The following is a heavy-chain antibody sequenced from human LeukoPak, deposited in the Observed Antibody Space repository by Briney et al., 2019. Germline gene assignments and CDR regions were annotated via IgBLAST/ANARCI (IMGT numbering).Heavy chain of an antibody. V-gene: IGHV3-30*18. D-gene: IGHD3-9*01. CDR1: GFTFSSYG. CDR3: AKDRVSYDILTGSLWDY. Sequence: GGSLRLSCAASGFTFSSYGMHWVRQAPGKGLEWVAVISYDGSNKYYADSVKGRFTISRDNSKNTLYLQMNSLRAEDTAVYYCAKDRVSYDILTGSLWDYWGQGTLVTVSS. CDR2: ISYDGSNK. J-gene: IGHJ4*02.